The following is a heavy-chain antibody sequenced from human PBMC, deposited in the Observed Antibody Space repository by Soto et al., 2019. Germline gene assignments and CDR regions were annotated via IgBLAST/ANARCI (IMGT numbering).Heavy chain of an antibody. CDR2: ISYDGSNK. CDR3: ARVSEIAARQEFDY. Sequence: PGGSLRLSCAASGFTFSSYAMHWVRQAPGKGLEWVAVISYDGSNKYYADSVKGRFTISRDNSKNTLYLQMNSLRAEDTAVYYCARVSEIAARQEFDYWGQGTLVTVSS. V-gene: IGHV3-30-3*01. CDR1: GFTFSSYA. D-gene: IGHD6-6*01. J-gene: IGHJ4*02.